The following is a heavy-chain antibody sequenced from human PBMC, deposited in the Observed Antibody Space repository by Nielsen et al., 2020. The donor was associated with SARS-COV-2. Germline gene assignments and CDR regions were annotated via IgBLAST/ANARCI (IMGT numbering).Heavy chain of an antibody. CDR1: GFTFDDYG. Sequence: GGSLRLSCAASGFTFDDYGMSWVRQVPGKGLEWVSLIYSGCSSAYYADSVEGRFTISRDNSKNTVYLQMNSLRAEDTAVYYCAKEGPPWNYYAMDVWGQGTTVTVSS. J-gene: IGHJ6*02. CDR2: IYSGCSSA. V-gene: IGHV3-23*03. CDR3: AKEGPPWNYYAMDV.